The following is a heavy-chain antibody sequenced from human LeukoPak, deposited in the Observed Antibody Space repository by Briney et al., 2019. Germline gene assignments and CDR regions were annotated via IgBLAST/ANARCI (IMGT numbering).Heavy chain of an antibody. CDR1: GGSISTYY. CDR3: ASLVVIQPYYFDY. CDR2: IYYSGST. J-gene: IGHJ4*02. V-gene: IGHV4-59*01. D-gene: IGHD3-22*01. Sequence: SETLSLTCTVSGGSISTYYWSWIRQPPGKGLEWIGNIYYSGSTSYNPSLKSRVTISVDTSKNQFSLKLSSVTAADTAVYYCASLVVIQPYYFDYWGQGTLVTVSS.